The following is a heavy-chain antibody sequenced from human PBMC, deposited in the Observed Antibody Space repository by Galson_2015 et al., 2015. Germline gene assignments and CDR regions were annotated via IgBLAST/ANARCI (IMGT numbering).Heavy chain of an antibody. CDR1: GFTFSTSG. J-gene: IGHJ1*01. Sequence: SLRLSCAASGFTFSTSGMHWLRQAPGKGLEWLALISFDESSKYYADSMKGRFTISRDNSKNTLYLQMNNVRTEDTAVYHCARDKSGWGIEHWGQGTLVTVST. CDR3: ARDKSGWGIEH. D-gene: IGHD6-19*01. CDR2: ISFDESSK. V-gene: IGHV3-30*03.